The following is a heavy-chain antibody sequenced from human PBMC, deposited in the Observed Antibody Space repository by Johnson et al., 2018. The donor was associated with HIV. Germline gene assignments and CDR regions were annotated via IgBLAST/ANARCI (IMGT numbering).Heavy chain of an antibody. D-gene: IGHD6-13*01. CDR1: GLTVSSNY. CDR2: IYTGGRT. CDR3: AREGGGAAAAGTSDAFDI. Sequence: VQLVESGGGLIQPGGSLRLSCVASGLTVSSNYMTWVRQAPGKGLEWVSMIYTGGRTDYADSVKGRFTISRDNSKNTLYLQMNSLRAEDTAVYYCAREGGGAAAAGTSDAFDIWGQGTMVTVSS. J-gene: IGHJ3*02. V-gene: IGHV3-66*01.